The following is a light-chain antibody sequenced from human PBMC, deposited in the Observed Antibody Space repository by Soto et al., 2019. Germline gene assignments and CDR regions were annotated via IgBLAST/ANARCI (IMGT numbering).Light chain of an antibody. J-gene: IGKJ4*01. V-gene: IGKV3-15*01. CDR1: QSVSSN. Sequence: EIVVPQGPATVAVCPGERATLSCRASQSVSSNLAWSQQKPGQAPRLLIYGASTRATGIPARFSGSGSGADFTLTLSSLQSEGFSVYYCQQDNNSAQLTFGGGTKVDIK. CDR3: QQDNNSAQLT. CDR2: GAS.